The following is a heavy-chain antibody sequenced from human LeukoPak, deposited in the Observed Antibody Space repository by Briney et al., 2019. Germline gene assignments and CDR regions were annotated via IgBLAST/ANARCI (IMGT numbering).Heavy chain of an antibody. Sequence: ASVKVSCKASGGTFSSYAISWVRQAPGQGLEWMGGIIPIFGTANYAQKFQGRVTITADESTSTAYMELSSLRSKDTAVYYCARDRPEADDYGDYRYYYYMDVWGKGTTVTISS. CDR1: GGTFSSYA. CDR2: IIPIFGTA. D-gene: IGHD4-17*01. J-gene: IGHJ6*03. V-gene: IGHV1-69*13. CDR3: ARDRPEADDYGDYRYYYYMDV.